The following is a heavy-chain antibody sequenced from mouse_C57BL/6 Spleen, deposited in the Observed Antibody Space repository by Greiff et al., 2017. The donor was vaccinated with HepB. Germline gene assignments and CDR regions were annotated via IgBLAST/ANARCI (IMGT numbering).Heavy chain of an antibody. J-gene: IGHJ4*01. CDR3: ASWTVTRDYAMDY. V-gene: IGHV1-7*01. CDR1: GYTFTSYW. CDR2: INPSSGYT. D-gene: IGHD2-1*01. Sequence: QVHVKQSGAELAKPGASVKLSCKASGYTFTSYWMHWVKQRPGQGLEWIGYINPSSGYTKYNQKFKDKATLTADKSSSTAYMQLSSLTYEDSAVYYCASWTVTRDYAMDYWGQGTSVTVSS.